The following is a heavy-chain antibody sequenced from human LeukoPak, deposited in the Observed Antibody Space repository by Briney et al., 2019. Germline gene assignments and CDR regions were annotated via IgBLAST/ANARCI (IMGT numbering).Heavy chain of an antibody. Sequence: GGSLRLSCAAAGFTLSSYSMNWVREAPGKGLEWVSYISSSSGTIYDVDSVKGRFTISKDNAKNSLYLQINSLRAEDTAVYYCARDFYDFWSGSIRFDPWGQGTLVTVSS. J-gene: IGHJ5*02. CDR2: ISSSSGTI. D-gene: IGHD3-3*01. CDR3: ARDFYDFWSGSIRFDP. CDR1: GFTLSSYS. V-gene: IGHV3-48*01.